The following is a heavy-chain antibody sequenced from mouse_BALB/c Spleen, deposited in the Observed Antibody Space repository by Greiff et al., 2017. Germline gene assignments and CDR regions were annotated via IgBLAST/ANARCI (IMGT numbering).Heavy chain of an antibody. CDR1: GYTFTSYW. Sequence: QVQLKQPGAELVRPGASVKLSCKASGYTFTSYWINWVKQRPGQGLEWIGNIYPSDSYTNYNQKFKDKATLTVDKSSSTAYMQLSSPTSEDSAVYYCTRLDGYYDYWGQGTTLTVSA. CDR3: TRLDGYYDY. V-gene: IGHV1-69*02. CDR2: IYPSDSYT. D-gene: IGHD2-3*01. J-gene: IGHJ2*01.